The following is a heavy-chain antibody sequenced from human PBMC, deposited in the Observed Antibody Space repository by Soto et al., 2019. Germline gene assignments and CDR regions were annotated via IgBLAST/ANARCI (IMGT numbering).Heavy chain of an antibody. Sequence: QVQLVQSGGGVVQPGRSLRLSCSDSGFAFSSYGMHWVRQAPGKGHEWVAVISYDGRRQYYADSFKGRFTISRDNSKNTLFLQMNRLREEDTAVYYCAKDSHLLGYDSSYYYFDSWGQGSLVTVSA. CDR3: AKDSHLLGYDSSYYYFDS. D-gene: IGHD3-22*01. CDR1: GFAFSSYG. J-gene: IGHJ4*02. CDR2: ISYDGRRQ. V-gene: IGHV3-30*18.